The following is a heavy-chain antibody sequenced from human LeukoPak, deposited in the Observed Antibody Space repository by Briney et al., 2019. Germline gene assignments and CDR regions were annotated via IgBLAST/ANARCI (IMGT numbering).Heavy chain of an antibody. D-gene: IGHD6-13*01. CDR2: ISSSSSYI. V-gene: IGHV3-21*01. J-gene: IGHJ4*02. CDR1: GFTFSSYS. Sequence: GGSLRLSCAASGFTFSSYSMNWVRQAPGKGLEWVSSISSSSSYIYYADSVKGRFTISRDNAKNSLYLQMNSLRAEDTAVYYCARDRIAAAGTPDYWGQGTLVSVSS. CDR3: ARDRIAAAGTPDY.